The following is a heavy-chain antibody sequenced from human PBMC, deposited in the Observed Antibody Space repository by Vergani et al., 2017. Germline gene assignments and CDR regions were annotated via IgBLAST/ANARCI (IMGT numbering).Heavy chain of an antibody. CDR3: ARAPITMVRGGAGTVDI. V-gene: IGHV4-30-4*08. CDR2: IYYSGST. D-gene: IGHD3-10*01. Sequence: QVQLQESGPGLVKPSQTLSLTCTVSGGSISSGDYYWSWIRQPPGKGLEWIGYIYYSGSTYYNPSLKSRVTISVDTSKNQFSLKLSSVTAADTAVYYCARAPITMVRGGAGTVDIWGKGTMVTVSS. CDR1: GGSISSGDYY. J-gene: IGHJ3*02.